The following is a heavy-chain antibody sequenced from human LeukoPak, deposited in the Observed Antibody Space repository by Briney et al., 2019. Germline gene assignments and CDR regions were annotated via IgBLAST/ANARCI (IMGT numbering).Heavy chain of an antibody. V-gene: IGHV4-59*02. J-gene: IGHJ3*02. Sequence: PSETLSLTCTVSGGSVSGRYWSWIRQPPGKGLEWIGFIDYSGSSNYNPSLKSRVTISADPSTNHFSLNLTSVTAADTAVYFCARDHPVADWAPDIWGRGTMVTVSS. CDR3: ARDHPVADWAPDI. CDR2: IDYSGSS. CDR1: GGSVSGRY. D-gene: IGHD3-9*01.